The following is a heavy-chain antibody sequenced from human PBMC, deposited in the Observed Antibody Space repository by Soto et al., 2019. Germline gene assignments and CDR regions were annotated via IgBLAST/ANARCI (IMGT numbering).Heavy chain of an antibody. V-gene: IGHV4-59*01. Sequence: QVLLQDSGPGLVKPSETLSLSCTVSGDSISGYYWSWIRQPPGKRLEWIGYINYSGSTNYNPSLKSRVTISVDASKKLFSLSVGSVNAADTAVYYGARYFGWLSGFDIWGQGTMVTVSS. CDR1: GDSISGYY. J-gene: IGHJ3*02. CDR3: ARYFGWLSGFDI. CDR2: INYSGST. D-gene: IGHD3-9*01.